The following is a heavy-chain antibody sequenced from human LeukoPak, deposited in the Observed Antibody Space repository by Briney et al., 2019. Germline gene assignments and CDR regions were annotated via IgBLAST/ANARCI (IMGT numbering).Heavy chain of an antibody. CDR3: ATGRSIRYFDY. V-gene: IGHV4-59*12. CDR2: IYYSGST. D-gene: IGHD3-9*01. CDR1: GGSISNYY. J-gene: IGHJ4*02. Sequence: SETLSLTCTVSGGSISNYYWSWIRQSPGKGLEWIGYIYYSGSTNYNPSLKSRITISVDTSKSQFSLKLSSATAADTAVYYCATGRSIRYFDYWGQGTLLTVSS.